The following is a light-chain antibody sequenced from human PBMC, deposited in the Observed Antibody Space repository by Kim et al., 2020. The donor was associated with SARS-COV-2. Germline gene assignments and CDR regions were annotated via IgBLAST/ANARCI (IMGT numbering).Light chain of an antibody. CDR1: QSIENY. J-gene: IGKJ4*01. V-gene: IGKV1-39*01. CDR2: FAS. CDR3: LQTLTAPLT. Sequence: ASVGDRVTITCRASQSIENYVVWYQQKPGKAPKLLIYFASTLQSGVPSRFSGSGSGADFTLTITSLQPDDFATYFCLQTLTAPLTFGGGTKVDIK.